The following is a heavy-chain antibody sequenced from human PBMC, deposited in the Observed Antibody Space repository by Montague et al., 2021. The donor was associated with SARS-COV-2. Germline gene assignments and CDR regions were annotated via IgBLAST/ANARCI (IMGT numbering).Heavy chain of an antibody. CDR3: AREGRVYDVLTGYSEFRDAFDI. V-gene: IGHV1-18*01. D-gene: IGHD3-9*01. CDR2: ISGYRGNT. CDR1: GYNFSNYG. Sequence: SVRVSCKASGYNFSNYGLSWVRQAPGQGLEWMGWISGYRGNTNYAQNLQGRLTMTTDTSTSTAHMELRSLTSDDTAVYYCAREGRVYDVLTGYSEFRDAFDIWGQGTMITVSS. J-gene: IGHJ3*02.